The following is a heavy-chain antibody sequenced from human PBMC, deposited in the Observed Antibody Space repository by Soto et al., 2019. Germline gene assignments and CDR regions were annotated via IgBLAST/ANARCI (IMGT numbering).Heavy chain of an antibody. V-gene: IGHV4-34*01. CDR3: ARGKSNGGWVYYYYGMDV. D-gene: IGHD7-27*01. CDR2: INHSGST. J-gene: IGHJ6*02. Sequence: QVQLQQWGAGLLKPSETLSLTCAVYGGSFSGYYWSWIRQPPGKGLEWIGEINHSGSTNYNPSLKSRVTISVDTSKNQFSLKLSSVTAADTAVYYCARGKSNGGWVYYYYGMDVWGQGTTVTVSS. CDR1: GGSFSGYY.